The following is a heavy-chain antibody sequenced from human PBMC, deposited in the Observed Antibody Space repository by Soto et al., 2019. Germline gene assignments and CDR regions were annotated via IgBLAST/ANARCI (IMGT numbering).Heavy chain of an antibody. J-gene: IGHJ3*01. Sequence: SQTLSLTCAISGDSVSSNSAAWNWIRQSPSRGLEWLGRTYYRSKWYNDYAVSVKSRITINPDTSKNQFSLQLNSVTPEDTAVYYCVRFPYCSGCAARYDAFDVWGQGTTVTVSS. CDR2: TYYRSKWYN. D-gene: IGHD6-19*01. CDR3: VRFPYCSGCAARYDAFDV. CDR1: GDSVSSNSAA. V-gene: IGHV6-1*01.